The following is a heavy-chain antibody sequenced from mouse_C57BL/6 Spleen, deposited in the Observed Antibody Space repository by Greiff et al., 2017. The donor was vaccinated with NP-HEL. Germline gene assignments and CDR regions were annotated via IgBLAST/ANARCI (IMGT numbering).Heavy chain of an antibody. CDR2: ISYDGSN. J-gene: IGHJ3*01. Sequence: EVQLQQSGPGLVKPSQSLSLTCSVTGYSITSGYYWNWIRQFPGNKLEWMGYISYDGSNNYNPSLKNRISITRDTSKNQFFLKLNSVTTEDTATYYCAREGGYYAERFAYWGQGTLVTVSA. V-gene: IGHV3-6*01. CDR3: AREGGYYAERFAY. CDR1: GYSITSGYY. D-gene: IGHD2-3*01.